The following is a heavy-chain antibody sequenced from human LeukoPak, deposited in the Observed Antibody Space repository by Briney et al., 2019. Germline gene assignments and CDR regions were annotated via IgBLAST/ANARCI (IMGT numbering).Heavy chain of an antibody. Sequence: SETLSLTCTVSGGSISSGGYYWGWLRQHPGKGLEWIGYIYYSGSTYYNPSLKSRVTISVDTSKNQFSLKLSSVTAADTAVYYCARFQKYGSGYYWGQGTLVTVSS. V-gene: IGHV4-31*03. CDR2: IYYSGST. D-gene: IGHD3-10*01. J-gene: IGHJ4*02. CDR1: GGSISSGGYY. CDR3: ARFQKYGSGYY.